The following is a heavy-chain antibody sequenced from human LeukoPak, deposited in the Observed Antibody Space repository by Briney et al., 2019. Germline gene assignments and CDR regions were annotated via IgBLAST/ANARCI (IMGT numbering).Heavy chain of an antibody. J-gene: IGHJ4*02. CDR2: LYSGGDT. V-gene: IGHV3-53*01. CDR3: VREARESGGFDY. CDR1: GFTVSSNY. D-gene: IGHD2-15*01. Sequence: GGSLRLSCAASGFTVSSNYMTWVRQAPGKGLEWVSVLYSGGDTYYADSVKGRFTISRDNAKNSLYLQMNSLRGEDTAVYYCVREARESGGFDYWGQGTLVTVSS.